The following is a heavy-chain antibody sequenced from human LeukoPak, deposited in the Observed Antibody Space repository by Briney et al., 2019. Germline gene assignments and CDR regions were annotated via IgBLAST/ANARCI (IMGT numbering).Heavy chain of an antibody. CDR1: GFTFSSSA. J-gene: IGHJ4*02. CDR2: ISGSGGST. D-gene: IGHD6-19*01. Sequence: GGSLRLSCAASGFTFSSSAMSWVRQVPGKGLEWVSGISGSGGSTYYADSVKGRFTISRDNSKNTLYLQMNSLRAEDTAVYYCAKNPIWYSSGWYYSDYRGQGTLVTVSS. V-gene: IGHV3-23*01. CDR3: AKNPIWYSSGWYYSDY.